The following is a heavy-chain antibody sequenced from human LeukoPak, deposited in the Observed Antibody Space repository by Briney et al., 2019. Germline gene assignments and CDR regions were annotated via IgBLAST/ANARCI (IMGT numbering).Heavy chain of an antibody. CDR2: TYYSGST. Sequence: SETLSLTCTVSGGSISSYYWSWIRQPPGKGLEWIGYTYYSGSTNYNPSLKSRVTISVDTSKNQFSLKLSSVTAADTAVYYCARDSSYYGIDVWGQGTRVTVSS. V-gene: IGHV4-59*01. CDR1: GGSISSYY. J-gene: IGHJ6*02. CDR3: ARDSSYYGIDV.